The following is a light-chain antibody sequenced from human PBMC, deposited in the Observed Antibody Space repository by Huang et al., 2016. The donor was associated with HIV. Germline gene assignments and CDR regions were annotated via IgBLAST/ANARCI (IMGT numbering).Light chain of an antibody. V-gene: IGKV1-33*01. CDR1: QDIRNH. J-gene: IGKJ4*01. CDR2: DAF. Sequence: DIQMTQSPSSLSASVGDRVTITCQASQDIRNHLNWYQQKPGKAPNLLIYDAFSLQTGVPSRCSGRGSGTDYTLIISSLQTEDFATYYCQQFDNSLTFGAGTKVEIK. CDR3: QQFDNSLT.